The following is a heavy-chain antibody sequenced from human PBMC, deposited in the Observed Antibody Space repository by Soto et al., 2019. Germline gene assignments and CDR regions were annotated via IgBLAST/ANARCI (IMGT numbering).Heavy chain of an antibody. D-gene: IGHD3-22*01. V-gene: IGHV3-11*01. CDR3: PRHDYYDSSGYYGDAFDI. CDR2: ISSSGSTI. J-gene: IGHJ3*02. CDR1: GFTFSDYY. Sequence: PGGSLRLSCAASGFTFSDYYMSWIRQAPGKGLEWVSYISSSGSTIYYADSVKGRFTISRDNAKNSLYLQMNSLRAEDTAVYYCPRHDYYDSSGYYGDAFDIWGQGTMVTVSS.